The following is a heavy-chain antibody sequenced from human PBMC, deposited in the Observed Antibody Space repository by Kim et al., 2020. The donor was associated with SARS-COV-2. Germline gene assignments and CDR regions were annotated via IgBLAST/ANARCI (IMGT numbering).Heavy chain of an antibody. CDR2: ISYDGSNK. CDR1: GFTFSSYA. CDR3: ARTGGICSGGSCYRNWFDP. D-gene: IGHD2-15*01. J-gene: IGHJ5*02. Sequence: VGSLRLSCAASGFTFSSYAMHWVRQAPGKGLEWVAVISYDGSNKYYADSVKGRFTISRDNSKNTLYLQMNSLRAEDTAVYYCARTGGICSGGSCYRNWFDPWGQGTLVTVSS. V-gene: IGHV3-30*04.